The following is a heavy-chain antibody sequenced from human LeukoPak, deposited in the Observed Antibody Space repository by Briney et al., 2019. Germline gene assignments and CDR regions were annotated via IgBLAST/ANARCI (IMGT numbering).Heavy chain of an antibody. CDR2: ISVSGGST. Sequence: PGGSLRLSCTASGFTFSNYALSWVRQAPGKGLEWVSAISVSGGSTYYADSVKGRFTISRDNSKSTLYLQMNSLRAEDTAVYYCAGYNCSTTTCYTGGFDYWGQGTLVTVSS. V-gene: IGHV3-23*01. J-gene: IGHJ4*02. D-gene: IGHD2-2*02. CDR3: AGYNCSTTTCYTGGFDY. CDR1: GFTFSNYA.